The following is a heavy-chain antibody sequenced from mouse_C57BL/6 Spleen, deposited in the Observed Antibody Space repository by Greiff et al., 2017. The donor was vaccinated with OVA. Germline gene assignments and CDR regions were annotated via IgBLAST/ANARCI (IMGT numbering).Heavy chain of an antibody. V-gene: IGHV1-82*01. Sequence: VQRVESGPELVKPGASVKISCKASGYAFSSSWMNWVKQRPGKGLEWIGLIYPGDGDTNYNGKFKGKATLTSDKSSSTAYMQLRSLTSEDSAVYFCARSRAAQATGFAYWGQGTLVTVSA. CDR3: ARSRAAQATGFAY. CDR2: IYPGDGDT. CDR1: GYAFSSSW. D-gene: IGHD3-2*02. J-gene: IGHJ3*01.